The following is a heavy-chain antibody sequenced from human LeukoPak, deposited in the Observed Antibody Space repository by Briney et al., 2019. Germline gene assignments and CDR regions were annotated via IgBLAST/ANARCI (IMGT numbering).Heavy chain of an antibody. CDR2: ISYDGSNK. D-gene: IGHD4-17*01. Sequence: PGRSLRLSCAASGFTFSSYAMHWVRQAPGKGPEWVAVISYDGSNKYYADSVKGRFTISRDNSKNTLYLQMNSLRAEDTAVYYCARDKRDYGDYGYWGQGTLVTVSS. J-gene: IGHJ4*02. V-gene: IGHV3-30*04. CDR3: ARDKRDYGDYGY. CDR1: GFTFSSYA.